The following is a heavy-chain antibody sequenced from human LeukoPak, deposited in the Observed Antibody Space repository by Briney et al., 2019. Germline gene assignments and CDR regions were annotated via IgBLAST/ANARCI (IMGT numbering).Heavy chain of an antibody. V-gene: IGHV4-34*01. D-gene: IGHD6-13*01. CDR1: GGSFSGYY. CDR3: ASLPGPAGTLQFDY. CDR2: INHSGST. Sequence: SETLSLTCAVYGGSFSGYYWSWIRQPPGKGLEWIGEINHSGSTNYNPSLKSRVTISVDTSKNQFSLKLSSVTAADTAVYYCASLPGPAGTLQFDYWGQGTLVTVSS. J-gene: IGHJ4*02.